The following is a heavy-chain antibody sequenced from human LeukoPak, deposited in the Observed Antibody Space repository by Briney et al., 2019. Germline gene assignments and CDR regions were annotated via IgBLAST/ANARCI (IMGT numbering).Heavy chain of an antibody. Sequence: SETLSLTCTVSGGSISSYYWSWIRQPPGKGLEWIGYIYYSGSTNYNPSLKSRVTISVDTSKNQFSLKLSSVTAADTAVYYCARGVSYYYYYMDVWGKGTTVTISS. CDR2: IYYSGST. V-gene: IGHV4-59*01. CDR1: GGSISSYY. CDR3: ARGVSYYYYYMDV. J-gene: IGHJ6*03.